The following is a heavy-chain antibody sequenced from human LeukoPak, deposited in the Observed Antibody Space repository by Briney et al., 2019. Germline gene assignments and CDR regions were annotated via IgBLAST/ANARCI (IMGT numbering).Heavy chain of an antibody. CDR3: AKDNGGYSYGLDY. D-gene: IGHD5-18*01. CDR2: INWDGSRT. J-gene: IGHJ4*02. V-gene: IGHV3-43*01. Sequence: GGSLRLSCEASGFTFGGSTMHWVRQAPGKGLEWVSLINWDGSRTDYADSVMGRFIISRDNSKNSLYLQINNLRTEDTGLYCCAKDNGGYSYGLDYWGQGTLATVSS. CDR1: GFTFGGST.